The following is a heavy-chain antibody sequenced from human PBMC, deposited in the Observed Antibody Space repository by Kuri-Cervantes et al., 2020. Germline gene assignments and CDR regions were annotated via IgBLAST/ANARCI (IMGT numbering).Heavy chain of an antibody. D-gene: IGHD6-19*01. CDR1: GDSISTDTYH. V-gene: IGHV4-31*02. J-gene: IGHJ4*02. CDR2: ISHSGTS. Sequence: SCTVSGDSISTDTYHWSWVRQHPGKGLEWIGDISHSGTSYYNPSLESRLALSLDTSKNNFSLKLTSVTAADTAVYYCARDWSSGWYAVDYFDYWGQGTLVTVSS. CDR3: ARDWSSGWYAVDYFDY.